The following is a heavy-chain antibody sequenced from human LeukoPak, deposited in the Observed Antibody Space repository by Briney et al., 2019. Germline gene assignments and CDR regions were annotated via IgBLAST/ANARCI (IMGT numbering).Heavy chain of an antibody. CDR1: GYTFTSYG. CDR3: ARGGVREFPLHYYYYYMDV. V-gene: IGHV1-18*01. J-gene: IGHJ6*03. Sequence: ASVKVSCKASGYTFTSYGISWVRQAPGQGLEWMGWISAYNGNTNYAQKLQGRVTMTTDTSTSTAYMELRSLRFDDTAVYYCARGGVREFPLHYYYYYMDVWGKGTTVTVSS. D-gene: IGHD3-10*01. CDR2: ISAYNGNT.